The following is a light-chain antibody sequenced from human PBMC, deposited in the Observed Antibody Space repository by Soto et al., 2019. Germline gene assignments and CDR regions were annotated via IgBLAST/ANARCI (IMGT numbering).Light chain of an antibody. CDR1: QSVSNNY. CDR3: QQYGSSPPYT. V-gene: IGKV3-20*01. Sequence: EVVLTQSPATLSLSPGERATLSCRASQSVSNNYFAWYQQKTGQAPRLLICGSSDRATGIPDRFSGSGSGTAFTLTISRLEPEDFAVYYCQQYGSSPPYTFGQGNKLAIK. CDR2: GSS. J-gene: IGKJ2*01.